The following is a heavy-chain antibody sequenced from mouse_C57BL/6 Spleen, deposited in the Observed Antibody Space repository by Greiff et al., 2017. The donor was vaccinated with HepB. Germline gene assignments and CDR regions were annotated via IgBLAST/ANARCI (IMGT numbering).Heavy chain of an antibody. CDR2: ISNGGGST. CDR1: GFTFSDYY. J-gene: IGHJ4*01. Sequence: DVQLVESGGGLVQPGGSLKLSCAASGFTFSDYYMYWVRQTPEKRLEWVAYISNGGGSTYYPDTVKGRFTISRDNAKNTLYLQMSRLKSEDTAMYYCARGEGFYYAMDYWGQGTSVTVSS. V-gene: IGHV5-12*01. CDR3: ARGEGFYYAMDY.